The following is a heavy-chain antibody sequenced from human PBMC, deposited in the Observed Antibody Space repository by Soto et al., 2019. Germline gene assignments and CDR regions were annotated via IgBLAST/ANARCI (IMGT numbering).Heavy chain of an antibody. CDR1: GGSISNYY. CDR3: ARQRRDFDY. V-gene: IGHV4-59*08. CDR2: IFSSGIT. J-gene: IGHJ4*02. Sequence: QVQLQESGPGLVKPSETLSLTCTVSGGSISNYYWSWIRQPPGKGLQWIGYIFSSGITNYNPSLKSRVTISVNTSKNQFSLNLNSVTAADTAVYYCARQRRDFDYWGQGSLVTVSS.